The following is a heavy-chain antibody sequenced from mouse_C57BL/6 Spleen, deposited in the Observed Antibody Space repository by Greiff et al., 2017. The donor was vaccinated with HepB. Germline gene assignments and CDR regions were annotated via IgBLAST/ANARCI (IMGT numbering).Heavy chain of an antibody. CDR2: FYPGSGSI. V-gene: IGHV1-62-2*01. CDR1: GYTFTEYT. J-gene: IGHJ1*03. D-gene: IGHD1-1*01. CDR3: ARHPRGYYYCSNWYFDV. Sequence: VQLQESGAELVKPGASVKLSCKASGYTFTEYTINWVKQRSGKGLEWIGWFYPGSGSIKYNEKFKEKATLTADKSYSTVYMELIRLTSEDSAVYFCARHPRGYYYCSNWYFDVWGTGTTVTVSS.